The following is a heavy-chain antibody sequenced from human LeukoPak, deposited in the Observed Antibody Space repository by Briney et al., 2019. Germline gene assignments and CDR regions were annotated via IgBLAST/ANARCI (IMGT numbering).Heavy chain of an antibody. CDR2: IYYSGST. CDR3: ATHRPADSSGWYGWFDP. V-gene: IGHV4-39*01. D-gene: IGHD6-19*01. CDR1: GGSISSSSYY. Sequence: SETLSLTCTVSGGSISSSSYYWGWIRQPPGKGLEWIGSIYYSGSTYYNPSLKSRVTISVDTSKNQFSLRLSSVTAADTAVYYCATHRPADSSGWYGWFDPWGQGTLVTVPS. J-gene: IGHJ5*02.